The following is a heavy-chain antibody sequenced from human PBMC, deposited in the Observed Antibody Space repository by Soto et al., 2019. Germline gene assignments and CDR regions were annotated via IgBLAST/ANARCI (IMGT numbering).Heavy chain of an antibody. V-gene: IGHV1-69*06. CDR3: SKKPQTHYYYYGMDV. J-gene: IGHJ6*02. Sequence: QVQLVQSGAVVKKPGSSVKLSCKDSGGTFSSYAISWVRQDPGQGLEWMGGIIPICGTANYAKKLQGRVTLTADKSTRTSYMELSSLSSEDTAVYDCSKKPQTHYYYYGMDVWGQGTMVTVSS. CDR1: GGTFSSYA. CDR2: IIPICGTA.